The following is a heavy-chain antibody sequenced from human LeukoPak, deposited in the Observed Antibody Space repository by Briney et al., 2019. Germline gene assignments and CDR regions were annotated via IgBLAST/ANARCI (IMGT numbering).Heavy chain of an antibody. V-gene: IGHV4-61*05. CDR2: IYYSGST. Sequence: SETLSLTCTVSGASISSSSFYWGWIRQPPGKALAWIGYIYYSGSTNYNPSLKSRVTISVDTSKNQFSLKLSSVTAADTAVYYCARGYCSSTSCYTRAWFDPWGQGTLVTVSS. CDR1: GASISSSSFY. D-gene: IGHD2-2*02. CDR3: ARGYCSSTSCYTRAWFDP. J-gene: IGHJ5*02.